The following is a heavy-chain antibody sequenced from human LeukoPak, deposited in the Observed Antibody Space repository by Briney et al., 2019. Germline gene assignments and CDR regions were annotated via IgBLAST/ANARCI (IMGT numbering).Heavy chain of an antibody. Sequence: GGSLRLSCAASGFTFSDYYMSWIRQAPGKALEWVSYVSSGSSTIYYADSVKGRFTVSRDNAKNSLYLQMNSLRAEDTAVYYCARDHAFSYYYYYMDVWGKGTTVTVSS. V-gene: IGHV3-11*04. J-gene: IGHJ6*03. CDR2: VSSGSSTI. CDR3: ARDHAFSYYYYYMDV. CDR1: GFTFSDYY. D-gene: IGHD3-3*01.